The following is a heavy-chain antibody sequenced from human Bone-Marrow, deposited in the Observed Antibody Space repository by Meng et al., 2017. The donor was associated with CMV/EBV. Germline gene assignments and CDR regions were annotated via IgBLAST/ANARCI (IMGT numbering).Heavy chain of an antibody. V-gene: IGHV1-18*01. CDR2: ISAYNGNT. J-gene: IGHJ6*02. CDR3: ASHGSMQPNYAMDV. CDR1: GYTFPSYA. D-gene: IGHD6-13*01. Sequence: ASVKVSCKASGYTFPSYAISWVRQAPGQGLEWMGWISAYNGNTKFAQNLQGRVTMTRDTSTSTAYMELRSLRSDDTAVYYCASHGSMQPNYAMDVLGQGTTVTVSS.